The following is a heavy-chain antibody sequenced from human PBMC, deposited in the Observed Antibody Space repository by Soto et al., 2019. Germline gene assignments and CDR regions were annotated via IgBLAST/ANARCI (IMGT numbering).Heavy chain of an antibody. Sequence: TLSLTCTVSGGSISSSSYYWGWIRQPPGKGLEWIGSIYYSGSTYYNPSLKSRVTISVDTSKNQFSLKLSSVTAADTAVYYCARRQGIAAAGTFFWFDPWGQGTLVTVSS. V-gene: IGHV4-39*01. CDR2: IYYSGST. CDR1: GGSISSSSYY. D-gene: IGHD6-13*01. CDR3: ARRQGIAAAGTFFWFDP. J-gene: IGHJ5*02.